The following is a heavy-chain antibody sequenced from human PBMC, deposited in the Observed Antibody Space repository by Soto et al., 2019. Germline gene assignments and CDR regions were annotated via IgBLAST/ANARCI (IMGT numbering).Heavy chain of an antibody. J-gene: IGHJ6*02. Sequence: ETLSLTCTVSGYSVSSYYWSWIRQPAWRGLEWIGRIYISGSTDYNPSLKGRVSMSVDRSKNQFSLKLTSVTAADTAVYYCVRDCSGGGCYSDYGMDVWGQGTTVSVS. CDR2: IYISGST. CDR3: VRDCSGGGCYSDYGMDV. CDR1: GYSVSSYY. V-gene: IGHV4-4*07. D-gene: IGHD2-15*01.